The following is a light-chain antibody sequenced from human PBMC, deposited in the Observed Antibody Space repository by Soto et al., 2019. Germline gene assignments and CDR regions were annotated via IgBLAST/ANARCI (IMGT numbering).Light chain of an antibody. CDR1: SSDVGGYNY. CDR3: SSYTSSSTLG. J-gene: IGLJ3*02. Sequence: QSALTQPASVSGSPGQSITISCTGTSSDVGGYNYVSWYQQPPDKAPKLMIYEVSNRPSGVSNRFSGSKSGNTASLSISGLQAEDEADYYCSSYTSSSTLGFGGGTKLTVL. V-gene: IGLV2-14*01. CDR2: EVS.